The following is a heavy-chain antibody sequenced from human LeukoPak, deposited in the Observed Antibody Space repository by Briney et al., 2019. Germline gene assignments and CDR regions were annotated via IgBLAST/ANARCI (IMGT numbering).Heavy chain of an antibody. CDR3: ARDRLLFDSSGYYLPFGAFDI. J-gene: IGHJ3*02. Sequence: SETLSLTCTVSGGSISSGSYYWSWIRQPAGKGLEWIGRIYTSGSTNYNPSLKSRVTISVDTSKNQFSLKLSSVTAADTAVYYCARDRLLFDSSGYYLPFGAFDIWGQGTMVTVSS. V-gene: IGHV4-61*02. CDR1: GGSISSGSYY. CDR2: IYTSGST. D-gene: IGHD3-22*01.